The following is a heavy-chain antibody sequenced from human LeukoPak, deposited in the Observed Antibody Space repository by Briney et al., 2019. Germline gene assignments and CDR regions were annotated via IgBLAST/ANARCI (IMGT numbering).Heavy chain of an antibody. CDR1: GYTFTSYG. CDR3: ARNRFLGGFGP. J-gene: IGHJ5*02. D-gene: IGHD1-14*01. Sequence: ASVKVSCKASGYTFTSYGISWVRRAPGQGLECMGWISAYNGNTNYAQKLQGRVTMTTDTSTSTAYMELRSLRSDDTAVYYCARNRFLGGFGPWGQGTLVTVSS. CDR2: ISAYNGNT. V-gene: IGHV1-18*04.